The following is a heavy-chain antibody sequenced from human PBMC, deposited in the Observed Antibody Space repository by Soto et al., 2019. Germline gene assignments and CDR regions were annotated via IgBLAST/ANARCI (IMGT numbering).Heavy chain of an antibody. CDR3: ARGGGRPGDPRDAMDY. Sequence: ASVKVSCKASGYTFTSYYMHWVRQAPGQGLEWMGIINPSGGSTSYAQKFQGRVTMTRDTSTSTVYMELSSLRSEDTAVYYCARGGGRPGDPRDAMDYWGQGTLVTVSS. J-gene: IGHJ4*02. CDR2: INPSGGST. V-gene: IGHV1-46*03. D-gene: IGHD2-2*01. CDR1: GYTFTSYY.